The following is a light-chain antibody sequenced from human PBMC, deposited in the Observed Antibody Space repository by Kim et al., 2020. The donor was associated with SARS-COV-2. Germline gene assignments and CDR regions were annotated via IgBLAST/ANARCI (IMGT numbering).Light chain of an antibody. Sequence: ASVGDRVTITCRASQSISSWLAWYQQKPGKAPKLLIYKASSLESGVPSRFSGSGSGTQFTLTISSLQPDDSATYYCQQYNSYPVTFGQGTRLEIK. CDR3: QQYNSYPVT. CDR2: KAS. CDR1: QSISSW. V-gene: IGKV1-5*03. J-gene: IGKJ5*01.